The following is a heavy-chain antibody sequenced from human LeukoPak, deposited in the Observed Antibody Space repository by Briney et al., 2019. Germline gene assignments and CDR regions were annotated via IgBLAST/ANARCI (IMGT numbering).Heavy chain of an antibody. Sequence: GESLKISCKGSGYSFSSYWIGWVRQMPGKGLEWMGIIYPGDSDTRYSPSFQGQVTISADRSIATAYVQWSSLQASDTAMYYCARPAVAGTFDGMDVWGQGTTVTVSS. CDR1: GYSFSSYW. V-gene: IGHV5-51*01. CDR2: IYPGDSDT. D-gene: IGHD6-19*01. J-gene: IGHJ6*02. CDR3: ARPAVAGTFDGMDV.